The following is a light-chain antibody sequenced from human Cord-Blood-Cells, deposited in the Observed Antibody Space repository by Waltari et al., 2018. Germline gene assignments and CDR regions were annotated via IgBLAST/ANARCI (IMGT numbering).Light chain of an antibody. J-gene: IGKJ2*01. CDR3: QQYGSSPT. CDR1: QSVSSSY. CDR2: GAS. V-gene: IGKV3-20*01. Sequence: DIVLTRSPGTLSLSPGESATLSCRASQSVSSSYLAWYQQKPCQAPRLLIDGASSSATGIPDSFSGSGSETDFTLTISRLEPEDFAVYYCQQYGSSPTFGQGTKLEIK.